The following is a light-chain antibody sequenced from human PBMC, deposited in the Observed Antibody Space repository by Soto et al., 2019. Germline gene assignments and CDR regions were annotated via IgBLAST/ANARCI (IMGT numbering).Light chain of an antibody. V-gene: IGKV3-20*01. CDR2: DAS. CDR1: QSVSRH. J-gene: IGKJ1*01. CDR3: QQYGSSGT. Sequence: EIVLTQSASTLSLSPRERATLSCRASQSVSRHLAWYQQQPGQAPTLLIYDASIRAAAIPARFSGTGSGTEFTLTISRLEPEDFAVYYCQQYGSSGTFGQGTKVDI.